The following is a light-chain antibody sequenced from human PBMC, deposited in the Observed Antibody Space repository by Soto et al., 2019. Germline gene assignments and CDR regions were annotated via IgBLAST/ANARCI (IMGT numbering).Light chain of an antibody. CDR3: SSYTSDNRDYV. V-gene: IGLV2-14*01. CDR1: SSDVGAYTS. CDR2: EVN. Sequence: QSALTQPASVSGSPGQSITISCTGTSSDVGAYTSVSWYQHHPGKAPKVLIYEVNKRPSGISNRFSGSKSVNTASLTISGLQPADEAHYYCSSYTSDNRDYVFGTGTKVTVL. J-gene: IGLJ1*01.